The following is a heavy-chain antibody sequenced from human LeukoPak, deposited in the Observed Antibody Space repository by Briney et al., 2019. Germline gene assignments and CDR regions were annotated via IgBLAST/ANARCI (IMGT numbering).Heavy chain of an antibody. D-gene: IGHD1-26*01. J-gene: IGHJ4*02. CDR2: IWYDGSNK. CDR1: EFTFSSYG. CDR3: ARDAIVGATNLDY. Sequence: GGSLRLSCAASEFTFSSYGMHWVRQAPGKGLEWVAVIWYDGSNKYYADSVKGRFTISRDNSKNTLYLQMNSLRAEDTAVYYCARDAIVGATNLDYWGQGTLVTVSS. V-gene: IGHV3-33*01.